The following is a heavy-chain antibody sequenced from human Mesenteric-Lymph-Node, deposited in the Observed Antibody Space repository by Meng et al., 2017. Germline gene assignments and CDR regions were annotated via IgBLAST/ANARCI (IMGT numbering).Heavy chain of an antibody. CDR1: GESSSAYY. CDR2: ISHSGSA. D-gene: IGHD3-10*01. V-gene: IGHV4-34*01. Sequence: GSLRLSCAVYGESSSAYYWTWIRQPPGKGLQWIGEISHSGSARYNPSLKNRVTISTDTSKNQVSLRLSSVTATDTAVYYCAIREDSTYYWGSAKYYFDHWGQGTLVTVSS. CDR3: AIREDSTYYWGSAKYYFDH. J-gene: IGHJ4*02.